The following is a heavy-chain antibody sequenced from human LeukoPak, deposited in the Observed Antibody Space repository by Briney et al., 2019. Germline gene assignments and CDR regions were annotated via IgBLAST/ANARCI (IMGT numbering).Heavy chain of an antibody. Sequence: GSLRLSCAASGFTFSSYGMHWVRQAPGKGLEWVAVISYDGSNKYYADSAKGRFTISRDNSKNTLYLQMNSLRAEDTAVYYCAKDSYRYGYEAFDYWGQGTLVTVSS. V-gene: IGHV3-30*18. J-gene: IGHJ4*02. CDR1: GFTFSSYG. CDR3: AKDSYRYGYEAFDY. CDR2: ISYDGSNK. D-gene: IGHD5-18*01.